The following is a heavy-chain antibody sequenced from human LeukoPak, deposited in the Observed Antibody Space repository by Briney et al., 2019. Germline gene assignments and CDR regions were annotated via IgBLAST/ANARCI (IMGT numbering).Heavy chain of an antibody. D-gene: IGHD3-10*01. Sequence: GGSLRLSCAASGFTFSSYGMHWVRQAPGKGLEWVAFIRYDGSNKYYADSVKGRFTISRDDSKNTLYLQMNSLRAEDTAVYYCAKEDVRTMVRGVADYFDYWGQGTLVTVSS. CDR2: IRYDGSNK. CDR3: AKEDVRTMVRGVADYFDY. CDR1: GFTFSSYG. V-gene: IGHV3-30*02. J-gene: IGHJ4*02.